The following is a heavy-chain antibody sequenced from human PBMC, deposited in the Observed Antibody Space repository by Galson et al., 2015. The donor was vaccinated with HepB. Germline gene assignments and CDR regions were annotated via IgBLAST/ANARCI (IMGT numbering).Heavy chain of an antibody. V-gene: IGHV6-1*01. CDR2: TYYRSKWYN. CDR1: GDSVSSNSAA. CDR3: ARDWTRKNYDSSGYDY. J-gene: IGHJ4*02. Sequence: CAISGDSVSSNSAAWNWIRQSPSRGLEWLGRTYYRSKWYNDYAVSVKSRITINPDTSKNQFSLQLNSVTPEDTAVYYCARDWTRKNYDSSGYDYWGQGTLVTVSS. D-gene: IGHD3-22*01.